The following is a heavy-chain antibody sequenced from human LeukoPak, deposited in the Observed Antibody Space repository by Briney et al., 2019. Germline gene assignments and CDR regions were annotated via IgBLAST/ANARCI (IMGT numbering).Heavy chain of an antibody. CDR1: GFTFSGYA. CDR2: MSYDGSNE. V-gene: IGHV3-30-3*01. J-gene: IGHJ4*02. D-gene: IGHD6-19*01. CDR3: ATNGLGIAVAGYVDY. Sequence: PGGSLRLSCAASGFTFSGYAMHWVRQAPGKGLEWVAVMSYDGSNEYYADSVKGRFTISRDNSKNTLYLQMNSLRAEDTAVYYCATNGLGIAVAGYVDYWGQGTLVIVSS.